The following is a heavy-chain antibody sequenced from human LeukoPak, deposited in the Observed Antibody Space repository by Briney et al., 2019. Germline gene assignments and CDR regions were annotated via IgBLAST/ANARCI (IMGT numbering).Heavy chain of an antibody. D-gene: IGHD6-19*01. CDR3: VRDPSNSGWAFDY. J-gene: IGHJ4*02. Sequence: GGSLRLSCAASGFTFSTYAMHWVCQAPGKGLEWVAMIWYNGKNKHYADSVKGRFTISRDNSKNTLDLQMNSLRADDTAVYYCVRDPSNSGWAFDYWGQGTLVTVSS. V-gene: IGHV3-33*01. CDR1: GFTFSTYA. CDR2: IWYNGKNK.